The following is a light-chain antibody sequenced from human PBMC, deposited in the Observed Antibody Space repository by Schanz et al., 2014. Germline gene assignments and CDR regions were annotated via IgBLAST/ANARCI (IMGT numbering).Light chain of an antibody. CDR1: QSILYNSNNKNY. CDR3: QQRSNWPKFT. Sequence: DIVMTQSPDSLAVSLGERATINCKSSQSILYNSNNKNYLSWYQQKPGQPPKPLIYWASTRESGVPDRFSGSGSGADFTLTISSLDPEDFAVYYCQQRSNWPKFTFGPGTKVDIK. V-gene: IGKV4-1*01. J-gene: IGKJ3*01. CDR2: WAS.